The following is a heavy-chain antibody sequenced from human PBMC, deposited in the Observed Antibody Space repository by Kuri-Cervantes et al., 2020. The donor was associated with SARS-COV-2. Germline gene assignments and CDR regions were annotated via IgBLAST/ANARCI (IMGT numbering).Heavy chain of an antibody. V-gene: IGHV3-23*01. CDR2: ISGSGGST. J-gene: IGHJ4*02. D-gene: IGHD4-17*01. Sequence: GGSLRLSCAASGLTFSSYAMSWVRQAPGKGLEWVSAISGSGGSTYYADSVKGRFTISRDNAKNSLYLQMNSLRAEDTAVYYCAREIGTVIFDYWGQGTLVTVSS. CDR3: AREIGTVIFDY. CDR1: GLTFSSYA.